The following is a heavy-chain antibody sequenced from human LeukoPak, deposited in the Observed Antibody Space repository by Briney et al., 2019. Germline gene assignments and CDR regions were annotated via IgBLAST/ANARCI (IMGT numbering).Heavy chain of an antibody. CDR2: ISSSSSYI. CDR3: ARGDLYGSSWPAGEVDY. J-gene: IGHJ4*02. D-gene: IGHD6-13*01. CDR1: GFTFSSYS. Sequence: GGSLRLSCAASGFTFSSYSMNWVRQAPGKGLEWVSSISSSSSYIYYADSVKGRFTISRDNAKNSLYLQMNSLRAEDTAVYYCARGDLYGSSWPAGEVDYWGQGTLVTVSS. V-gene: IGHV3-21*01.